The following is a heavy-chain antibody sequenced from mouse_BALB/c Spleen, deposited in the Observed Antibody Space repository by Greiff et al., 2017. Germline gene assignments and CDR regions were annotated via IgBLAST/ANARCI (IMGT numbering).Heavy chain of an antibody. CDR3: TRPQYGNYVAWFAY. V-gene: IGHV6-6*02. Sequence: EVKVEESGGGLVQPGGSMKLSCVASGFTFSNYWMNWVRQSPEKGLEWVAEIRLKSNNYATHYAESVKGRFTISRDDSKSSVYLQMNNLRAEDTGIYYCTRPQYGNYVAWFAYWGQGTLVTVSA. D-gene: IGHD2-10*02. J-gene: IGHJ3*01. CDR1: GFTFSNYW. CDR2: IRLKSNNYAT.